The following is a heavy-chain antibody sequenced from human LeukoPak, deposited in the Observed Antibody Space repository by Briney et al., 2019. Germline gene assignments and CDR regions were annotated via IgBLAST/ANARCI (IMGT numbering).Heavy chain of an antibody. D-gene: IGHD3-9*01. J-gene: IGHJ4*02. CDR1: GFTFSSYA. CDR2: ISYDGSNK. Sequence: GGSLRLSCAASGFTFSSYAMHWVRQAPGKGLEWVAVISYDGSNKYYADSVKGRFTISRDNSKNTLYLQMNSLRAEDTAVYYCASYYDILTGYSSSEYYFDYWGQGTLVTVSS. V-gene: IGHV3-30-3*01. CDR3: ASYYDILTGYSSSEYYFDY.